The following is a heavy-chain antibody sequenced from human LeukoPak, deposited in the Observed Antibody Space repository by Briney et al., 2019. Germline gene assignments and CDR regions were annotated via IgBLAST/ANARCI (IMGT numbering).Heavy chain of an antibody. Sequence: GGSLRLSCAASGFTFSSYAMSWVRQAPGKGLEWVSAISGSGGSTYYADSEKGRFTISRDNSKNTLYLQMNSLRAEDTAVYYCAKPLFDYGDPPDAFDIWGQGTMVTVSS. J-gene: IGHJ3*02. CDR3: AKPLFDYGDPPDAFDI. D-gene: IGHD4-17*01. CDR2: ISGSGGST. CDR1: GFTFSSYA. V-gene: IGHV3-23*01.